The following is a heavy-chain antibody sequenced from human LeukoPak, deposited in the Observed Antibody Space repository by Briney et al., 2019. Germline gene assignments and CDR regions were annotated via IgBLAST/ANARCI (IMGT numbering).Heavy chain of an antibody. V-gene: IGHV4-59*01. Sequence: NPSETLSLTCTLSGGSISTYYWSWIRQPPGKGLEWIGYIYHSGSTNYNPSPKSRVTISVDTSKNQFSLKLSSVTAADTAVYYCARGGGYASPIGYWGQGALVTASS. CDR3: ARGGGYASPIGY. CDR1: GGSISTYY. J-gene: IGHJ4*02. D-gene: IGHD5-12*01. CDR2: IYHSGST.